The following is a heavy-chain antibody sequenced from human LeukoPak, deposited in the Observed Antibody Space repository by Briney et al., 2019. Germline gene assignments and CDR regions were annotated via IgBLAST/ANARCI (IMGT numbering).Heavy chain of an antibody. CDR2: ISGSGSTI. CDR1: GFSFSDHY. Sequence: GGSLRLSCAASGFSFSDHYMSWIRQAPGKGLEWVSYISGSGSTIYYAASVRGRFTISRDNAKNSLYLQMNSLRAEDTAIYYCAREGITIFGVANSNWFDPWGQGTLVTVSS. J-gene: IGHJ5*02. D-gene: IGHD3-3*01. V-gene: IGHV3-11*01. CDR3: AREGITIFGVANSNWFDP.